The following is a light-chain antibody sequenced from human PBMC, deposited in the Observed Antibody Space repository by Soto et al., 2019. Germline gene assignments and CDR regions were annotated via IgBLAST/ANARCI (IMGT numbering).Light chain of an antibody. J-gene: IGLJ2*01. CDR3: QSYDSSLSAVV. V-gene: IGLV1-40*01. Sequence: QLVLTQPPSVSGAPGQRVTISCTGSSSNIGAGYDVHWYQHLPGTAPKLLIYGNTNRPSGVPDRFSASKSGTSASLAITGLQAEDEADYYCQSYDSSLSAVVFGGGTKLTVL. CDR1: SSNIGAGYD. CDR2: GNT.